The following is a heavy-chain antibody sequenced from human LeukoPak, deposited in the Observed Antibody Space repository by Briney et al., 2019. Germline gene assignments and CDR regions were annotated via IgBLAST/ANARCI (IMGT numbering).Heavy chain of an antibody. CDR1: GGSISSSSYY. CDR3: ARDSSGWYHWFDP. CDR2: IYYSGST. V-gene: IGHV4-39*07. Sequence: SETLSLTCTVSGGSISSSSYYWGWIRQPPGKGLEWIGSIYYSGSTYYNPSLKSRVTISVDTSKDQFSLKLSSVTAADTAVYYCARDSSGWYHWFDPWGQGTLVTVSS. D-gene: IGHD6-19*01. J-gene: IGHJ5*02.